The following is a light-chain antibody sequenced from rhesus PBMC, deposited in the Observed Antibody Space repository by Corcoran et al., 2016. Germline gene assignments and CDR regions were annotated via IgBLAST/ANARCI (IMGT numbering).Light chain of an antibody. CDR2: YSN. V-gene: IGLV1-72*02. CDR3: ETWDSRLGGPL. Sequence: QSVLIQPPSASGAPGQSVTMSCSGSYSNIGNNDVYWYQQLPGMAPKLLMYYSNQRPSGVPDRFSGSKSGTSASLAISGLRPEDEADYYCETWDSRLGGPLFGGGTKLTVL. CDR1: YSNIGNND. J-gene: IGLJ6*01.